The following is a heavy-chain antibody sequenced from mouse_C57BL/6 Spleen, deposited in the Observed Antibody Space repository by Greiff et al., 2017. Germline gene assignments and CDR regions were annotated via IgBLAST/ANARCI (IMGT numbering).Heavy chain of an antibody. Sequence: QVQLQQPGAELVMPGASVKLSCKASGYTFTSYWMHWVKQRPGQGLEWIGEIDPSDSYTNYNQKFKGKSTLTVDKSSSTAYMQLSSRTSEDSAVYYCARRSNTVVFWYFDVWGTGTTVTVSS. CDR3: ARRSNTVVFWYFDV. J-gene: IGHJ1*03. D-gene: IGHD1-1*01. V-gene: IGHV1-69*01. CDR1: GYTFTSYW. CDR2: IDPSDSYT.